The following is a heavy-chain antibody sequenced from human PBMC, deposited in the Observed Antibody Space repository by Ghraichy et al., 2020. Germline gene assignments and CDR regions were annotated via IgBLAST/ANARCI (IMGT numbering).Heavy chain of an antibody. Sequence: ASVKVSCKTSGYTFADYNICWVRQAPGQGLEWMGWVSPYNGNTNYVQKFQGRVTMTTDTSTSTAYMELRSLTSDDTAVYYCARAVLLPDYWGQGTLVTVSS. D-gene: IGHD3-22*01. CDR3: ARAVLLPDY. CDR1: GYTFADYN. CDR2: VSPYNGNT. V-gene: IGHV1-18*04. J-gene: IGHJ4*02.